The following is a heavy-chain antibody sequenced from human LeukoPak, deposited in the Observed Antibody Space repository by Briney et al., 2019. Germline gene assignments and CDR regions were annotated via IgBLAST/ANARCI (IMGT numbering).Heavy chain of an antibody. V-gene: IGHV3-7*01. Sequence: GGSLRLSCAASGFAFSVYWMSWVRQPPGKGLEWVAKIRNDGIEKYYVNSVKGRFTISRDNAKNSLYLQMNSLRAEDTAVYYCARVGTAEGTLEDYWGQGTLVTVSS. CDR3: ARVGTAEGTLEDY. CDR2: IRNDGIEK. CDR1: GFAFSVYW. J-gene: IGHJ4*02. D-gene: IGHD6-13*01.